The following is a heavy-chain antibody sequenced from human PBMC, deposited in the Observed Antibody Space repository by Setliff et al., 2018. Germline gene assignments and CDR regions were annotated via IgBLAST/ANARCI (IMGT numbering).Heavy chain of an antibody. CDR2: INHSGSS. V-gene: IGHV4-34*01. J-gene: IGHJ5*02. D-gene: IGHD1-20*01. Sequence: PSETLSLTCAVSGYSISSGYYWSWIRQPPGKGLEWIGEINHSGSSNYNPSLKSRVTISVDTSKNQFSLKLSSVTAADTAVYYCARVLTGTRWDWFDPWGQGTLVTVSS. CDR1: GYSISSGYY. CDR3: ARVLTGTRWDWFDP.